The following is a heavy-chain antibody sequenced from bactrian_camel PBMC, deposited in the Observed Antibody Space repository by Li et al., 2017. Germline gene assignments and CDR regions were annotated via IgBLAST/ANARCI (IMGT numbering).Heavy chain of an antibody. V-gene: IGHV3S40*01. J-gene: IGHJ6*01. D-gene: IGHD6*01. CDR3: VAGRAEGRWCPVEATTSEFGY. Sequence: EVQLVESGGGLVQPGGSLRLSCVASGFTFSSYSMSWVRQAPGKEREWVSSILSRGDRTYYSDSVKGRFTISQDYAKKTVYLQMNSPKPEDTAMYYCVAGRAEGRWCPVEATTSEFGYRGQGTQVTVS. CDR1: GFTFSSYS. CDR2: ILSRGDRT.